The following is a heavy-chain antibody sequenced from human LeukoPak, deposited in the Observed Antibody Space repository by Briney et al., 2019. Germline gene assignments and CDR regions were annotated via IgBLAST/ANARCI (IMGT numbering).Heavy chain of an antibody. V-gene: IGHV1-3*01. Sequence: ASVKVSCKASGYTFTSYAMHWVRQAPGQRLEWMGWINAGNGNTKYSQKFQGRVTITRDTSASIAYMELSSLRSEDTAVYYCARDRDRSTMVRGISHWFDPWGQGTLVTVSS. CDR3: ARDRDRSTMVRGISHWFDP. J-gene: IGHJ5*02. D-gene: IGHD3-10*01. CDR2: INAGNGNT. CDR1: GYTFTSYA.